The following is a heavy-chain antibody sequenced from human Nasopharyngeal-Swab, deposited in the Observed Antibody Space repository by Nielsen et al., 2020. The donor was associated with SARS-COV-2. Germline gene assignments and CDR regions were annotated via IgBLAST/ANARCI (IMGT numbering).Heavy chain of an antibody. CDR1: GFTFRDYA. D-gene: IGHD3-16*01. CDR2: INDYEDRL. CDR3: VKDLRGKYAFET. Sequence: GESLKISCSAPGFTFRDYAMHWVRQAPGKGLEYVSTINDYEDRLYYSDAVKGRFSISRDNSKNTLYLQMISLRAEDTAVYWCVKDLRGKYAFETWGQGTMVTVSS. J-gene: IGHJ3*02. V-gene: IGHV3-64D*06.